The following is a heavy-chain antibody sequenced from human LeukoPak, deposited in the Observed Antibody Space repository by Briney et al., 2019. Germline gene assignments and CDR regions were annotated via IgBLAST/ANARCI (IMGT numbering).Heavy chain of an antibody. Sequence: SETLSLTCTVSGGSISSGSYYWSWIRQPAGKGLEWIGRIYTSGSTNYNPSLKRRVTISVDSSKKQFSLKLSSVTAADTAVYYCAARYSSTLLPWGQGTLVTVSS. V-gene: IGHV4-61*02. CDR3: AARYSSTLLP. D-gene: IGHD6-19*01. CDR2: IYTSGST. CDR1: GGSISSGSYY. J-gene: IGHJ5*02.